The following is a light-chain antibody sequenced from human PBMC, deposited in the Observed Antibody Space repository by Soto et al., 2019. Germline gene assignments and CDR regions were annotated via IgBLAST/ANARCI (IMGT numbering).Light chain of an antibody. V-gene: IGLV1-44*01. J-gene: IGLJ1*01. Sequence: QSALTQPPSAPGTPGQRVTISCSGSSSNIGSNTVNWYQQLPGTAPKLLIYSNNQRPSGVPDQFSGSKSGTSASLAISGLQSEDEADFYCAAWDDSLNVPVYVFGTGTKVTVL. CDR1: SSNIGSNT. CDR3: AAWDDSLNVPVYV. CDR2: SNN.